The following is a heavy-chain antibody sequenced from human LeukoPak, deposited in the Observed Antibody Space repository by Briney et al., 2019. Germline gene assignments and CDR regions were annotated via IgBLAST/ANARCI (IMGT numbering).Heavy chain of an antibody. Sequence: GGSLRLSCVASGFSFSNYAMHWVRQVPGKGLEWVAVISYDGSNKYYADFVKGRFTISRDNSKNTLYLQMNSLRAEDTAVYYCAKDPYYDILTGYPFDYWGQGTLVTVSS. CDR3: AKDPYYDILTGYPFDY. CDR1: GFSFSNYA. V-gene: IGHV3-30*04. J-gene: IGHJ4*02. D-gene: IGHD3-9*01. CDR2: ISYDGSNK.